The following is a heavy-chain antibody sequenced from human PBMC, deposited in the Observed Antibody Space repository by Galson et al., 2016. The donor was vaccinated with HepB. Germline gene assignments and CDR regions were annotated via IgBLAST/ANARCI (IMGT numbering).Heavy chain of an antibody. D-gene: IGHD4-17*01. V-gene: IGHV3-23*01. CDR1: GFTFSSYA. J-gene: IGHJ6*02. Sequence: SLRLSCAASGFTFSSYAMNWVRQAPGKGLERVSIISGSSSSIYYADSMKGRFTVSRDNSKNTLFLQMNSLRAEDTAVYYCAKSAGRAVTTLDYYYGMDVWGQGTTVTVSS. CDR3: AKSAGRAVTTLDYYYGMDV. CDR2: ISGSSSSI.